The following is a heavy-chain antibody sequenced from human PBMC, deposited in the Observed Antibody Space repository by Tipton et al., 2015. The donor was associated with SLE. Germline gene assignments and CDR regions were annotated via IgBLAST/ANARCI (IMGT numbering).Heavy chain of an antibody. J-gene: IGHJ4*02. CDR3: ALAVPGGGGYCSGGSCYSGDY. D-gene: IGHD2-15*01. CDR1: GYTFTTYG. CDR2: ISAYNGNT. Sequence: QLVQSGAEVKKPGASVKVSCKASGYTFTTYGISWVRQAPGQGLEWMGWISAYNGNTNYAQKLQGRVTMTTDTSTSTAYMELRSLRSADTAVYCCALAVPGGGGYCSGGSCYSGDYWGQGTLVTVSS. V-gene: IGHV1-18*01.